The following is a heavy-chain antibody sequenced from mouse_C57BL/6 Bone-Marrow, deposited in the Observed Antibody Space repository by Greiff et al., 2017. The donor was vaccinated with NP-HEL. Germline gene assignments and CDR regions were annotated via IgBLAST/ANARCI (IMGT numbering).Heavy chain of an antibody. CDR3: AIATHYYGSGYFDV. J-gene: IGHJ1*03. CDR1: GYTFTSYW. V-gene: IGHV1-50*01. CDR2: IDPSDSYT. D-gene: IGHD1-1*01. Sequence: QVQLQQSGAELVKPGASVKLSCKASGYTFTSYWMQWVKQRPGQGLEWIGEIDPSDSYTNYNQKFKGKATLTVDKSSSTAYMQLSSLTSEDSAVYYCAIATHYYGSGYFDVWGTGATVTVSS.